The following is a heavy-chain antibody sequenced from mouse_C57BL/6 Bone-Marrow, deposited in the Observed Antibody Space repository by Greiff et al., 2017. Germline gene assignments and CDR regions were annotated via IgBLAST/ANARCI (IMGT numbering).Heavy chain of an antibody. CDR3: ARERDAPFAY. J-gene: IGHJ3*01. CDR1: GYTFTDYY. Sequence: EVQLQQPGPVLVKPGASVKMSCKASGYTFTDYYMNWVKQSHGKSLEWIGVLNPYNGGTSYNQKFKGKATVTVDKSSSTAYMELNSLTSEDSAVYYCARERDAPFAYWGQGTLVTVSA. V-gene: IGHV1-19*01. CDR2: LNPYNGGT.